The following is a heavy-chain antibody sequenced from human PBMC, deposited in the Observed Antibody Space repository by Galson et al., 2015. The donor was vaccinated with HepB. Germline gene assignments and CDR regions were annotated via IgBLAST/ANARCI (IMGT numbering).Heavy chain of an antibody. Sequence: NYNPSLRGRVTISVDTSKNLFSLNLSSVTASDTAVYYCASVGYYASWRLDPDAFDFWGQGTLVTVSS. V-gene: IGHV4-59*01. CDR3: ASVGYYASWRLDPDAFDF. D-gene: IGHD3-10*01. J-gene: IGHJ3*01.